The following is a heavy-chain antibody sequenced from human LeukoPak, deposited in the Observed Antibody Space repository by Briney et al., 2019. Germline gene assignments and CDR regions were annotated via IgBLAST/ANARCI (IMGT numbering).Heavy chain of an antibody. Sequence: PSQTLSLTRTVSGGSISSAGYYWSWIRQHPGKGLEWIGYIYYSGRTSYNPSLKSRVTISLDTSKNQFSLMLSSVTAADTAVYYCARESGYDSNGYHWGQGTLVTVSS. CDR3: ARESGYDSNGYH. CDR2: IYYSGRT. V-gene: IGHV4-31*03. D-gene: IGHD3-22*01. CDR1: GGSISSAGYY. J-gene: IGHJ4*02.